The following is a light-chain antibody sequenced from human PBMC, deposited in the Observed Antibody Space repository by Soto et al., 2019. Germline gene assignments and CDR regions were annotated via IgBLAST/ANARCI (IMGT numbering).Light chain of an antibody. V-gene: IGKV3-11*01. CDR1: QNVANY. Sequence: EIVLTQSPATLSLSPGERATLSCRASQNVANYLDWYQQKPGQAPRLLIYESSNRATGIAARFSGSGSGTDFTLTISSLEPEDFAVYYCQQRSNWPPITFGQGTRLENK. CDR2: ESS. J-gene: IGKJ5*01. CDR3: QQRSNWPPIT.